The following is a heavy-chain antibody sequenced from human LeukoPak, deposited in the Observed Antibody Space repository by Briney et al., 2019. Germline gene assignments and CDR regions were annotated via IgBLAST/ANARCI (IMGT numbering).Heavy chain of an antibody. D-gene: IGHD3-10*01. CDR2: INPNSGGT. V-gene: IGHV1-2*02. CDR3: ARGGSGSYLYYFDY. J-gene: IGHJ4*02. Sequence: ASVKVSRKASGYTFTGFYMHWVRQAPGQGLEWMGWINPNSGGTNYAQKFQGRVTMTRDTSISTAYMELSRLRSDDTAVYYCARGGSGSYLYYFDYWGQGTLVTVSS. CDR1: GYTFTGFY.